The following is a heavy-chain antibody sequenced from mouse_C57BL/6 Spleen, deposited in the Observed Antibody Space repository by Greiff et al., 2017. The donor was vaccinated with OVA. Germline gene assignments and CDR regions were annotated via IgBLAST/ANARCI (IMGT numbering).Heavy chain of an antibody. J-gene: IGHJ3*01. CDR3: ARSLRGFAY. V-gene: IGHV1-59*01. D-gene: IGHD1-1*01. CDR2: IDPSDSYT. Sequence: VQLQQPGAELVRPGTSVKLSCKSSGYTFTSYWMHWVKQRPGQGLEWFGVIDPSDSYTNYNQKFKGKATLTVDTSSSTAYMQLSSLTSEDSAVYYCARSLRGFAYWGQGTLVTVSA. CDR1: GYTFTSYW.